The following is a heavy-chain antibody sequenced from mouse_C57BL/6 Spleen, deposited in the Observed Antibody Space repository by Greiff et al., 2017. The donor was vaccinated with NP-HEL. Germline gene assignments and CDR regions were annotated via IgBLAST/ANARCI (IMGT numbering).Heavy chain of an antibody. CDR2: IYPGDGDT. Sequence: QVQLQQSGPELVKPGASVKISCKASGYAFTSSWMHWVKQRPGQGLEWIGRIYPGDGDTNYNQKFKGKATLTADKSSSTAYMQLSSLTSGDSAVYFCARGAYYWGQGTTLTVSS. V-gene: IGHV1-82*01. CDR3: ARGAYY. CDR1: GYAFTSSW. J-gene: IGHJ2*01.